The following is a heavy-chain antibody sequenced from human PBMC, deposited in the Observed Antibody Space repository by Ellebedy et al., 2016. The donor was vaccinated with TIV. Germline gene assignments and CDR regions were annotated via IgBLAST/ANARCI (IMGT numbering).Heavy chain of an antibody. CDR1: GGSISSYY. CDR2: IYYSGTT. Sequence: MPSETLSLTCTVSGGSISSYYWSWIRQPPGKGLEWIGYIYYSGTTNYNPSLQSRVTISVDTSKNQFSLKLSSVTAADTAVYYCARHIVIVAAGMGFDYWGQGTLVTVSS. J-gene: IGHJ4*02. D-gene: IGHD6-13*01. CDR3: ARHIVIVAAGMGFDY. V-gene: IGHV4-59*08.